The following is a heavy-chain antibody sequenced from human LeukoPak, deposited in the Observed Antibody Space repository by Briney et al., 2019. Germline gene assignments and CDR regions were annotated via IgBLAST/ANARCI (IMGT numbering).Heavy chain of an antibody. CDR3: ATDGGYTYGSLTRDY. Sequence: SLRLSCAVSGLTFSNYGMHWVRQAPGKGLEWVGVISFDGSDKYYGDSVKGRFTISRDNSKNTLYLQMNGLRAEDTAVYYCATDGGYTYGSLTRDYWGQGTLVTVSS. J-gene: IGHJ4*02. CDR1: GLTFSNYG. D-gene: IGHD5-18*01. V-gene: IGHV3-30*03. CDR2: ISFDGSDK.